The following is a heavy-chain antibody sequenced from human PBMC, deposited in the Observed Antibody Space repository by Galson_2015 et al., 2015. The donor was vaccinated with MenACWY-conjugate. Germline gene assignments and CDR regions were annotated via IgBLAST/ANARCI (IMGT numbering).Heavy chain of an antibody. CDR2: SGIS. Sequence: SGISNYNPSLKSRVSISVDTSKNEFSLRLSAVTAADTAVYYCATWRGYIYGFGRDFWGQGTRVTVSS. V-gene: IGHV4-39*07. J-gene: IGHJ4*02. D-gene: IGHD3-3*01. CDR3: ATWRGYIYGFGRDF.